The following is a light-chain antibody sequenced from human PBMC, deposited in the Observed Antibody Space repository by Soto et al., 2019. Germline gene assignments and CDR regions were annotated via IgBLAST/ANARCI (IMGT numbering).Light chain of an antibody. CDR3: QTWGTGIQDVV. V-gene: IGLV4-69*01. J-gene: IGLJ2*01. CDR1: SGHNSYA. CDR2: LNSDGSH. Sequence: QLVLTQSPSASASLGASVKLTCTLSSGHNSYAIAWHQQQPEKGPRYLMKLNSDGSHSKGDGIPDRFSGSSSGAERYLTISSLQSEDEADYYCQTWGTGIQDVVFGGGTKLTVL.